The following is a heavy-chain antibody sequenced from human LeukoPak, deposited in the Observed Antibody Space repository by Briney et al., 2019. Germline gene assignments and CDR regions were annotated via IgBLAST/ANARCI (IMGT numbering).Heavy chain of an antibody. CDR1: GGSISSGGYY. V-gene: IGHV4-31*03. Sequence: SQTLSPTCTVSGGSISSGGYYWTWIRQHPGKGLEWIGNIYNSGSTYYNPSLKSRVTISVDTSKNQFSLKLSSVTAADTAVYYCARQDYHGSGSLDYWGQGTLVTVSS. D-gene: IGHD3-10*01. CDR3: ARQDYHGSGSLDY. CDR2: IYNSGST. J-gene: IGHJ4*02.